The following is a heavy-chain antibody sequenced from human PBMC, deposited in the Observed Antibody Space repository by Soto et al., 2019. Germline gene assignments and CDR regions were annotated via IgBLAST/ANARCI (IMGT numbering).Heavy chain of an antibody. V-gene: IGHV1-69*12. CDR3: ARVLRYFDWLPPHYYYYGMDV. D-gene: IGHD3-9*01. Sequence: QVQLVQSGAEVKKPGSSVKVSCKASGGTFSSYAISWVRQAPGQGLEWMGGIIPIFGTANYAQKFQGRVTITADESTSTAYMELSSLRSEDTAVYYWARVLRYFDWLPPHYYYYGMDVWGQGTTVTVSS. J-gene: IGHJ6*02. CDR1: GGTFSSYA. CDR2: IIPIFGTA.